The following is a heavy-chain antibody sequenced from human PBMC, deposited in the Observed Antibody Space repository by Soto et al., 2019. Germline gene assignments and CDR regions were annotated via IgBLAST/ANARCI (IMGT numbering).Heavy chain of an antibody. CDR2: ISGYNGNT. CDR3: ARDPRRYYYDTTGSPIDF. Sequence: GASVKVSCKAFGYTFGNFGVSWVRQAPGQGLEWMGWISGYNGNTNYAQRFQDRITMTTDIPTGTAYMELRSLRSDDTAVYYCARDPRRYYYDTTGSPIDFWGQRTLVIVSS. CDR1: GYTFGNFG. J-gene: IGHJ4*02. V-gene: IGHV1-18*01. D-gene: IGHD3-22*01.